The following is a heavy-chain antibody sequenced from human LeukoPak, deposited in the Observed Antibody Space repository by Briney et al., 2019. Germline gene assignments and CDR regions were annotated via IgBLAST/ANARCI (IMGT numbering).Heavy chain of an antibody. CDR1: GGSISSYY. J-gene: IGHJ6*02. Sequence: PSETLSLTCTVSGGSISSYYWSWIRQPPGKGLEWIGYIYYSGSTNYNPSLKSRVTISVDTSKNQFSLKLSSVTAADTAVYYCARGRYYYYGMDVWGQGTTVTVSS. CDR3: ARGRYYYYGMDV. CDR2: IYYSGST. V-gene: IGHV4-59*01.